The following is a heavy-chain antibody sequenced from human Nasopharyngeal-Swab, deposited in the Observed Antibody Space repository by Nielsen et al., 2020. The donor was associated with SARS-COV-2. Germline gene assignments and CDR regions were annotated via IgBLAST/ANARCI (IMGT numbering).Heavy chain of an antibody. V-gene: IGHV4-39*01. J-gene: IGHJ4*02. Sequence: SETLSFTCSVTGDSIDRSSFYWAWIRQPPGKGLEWIGSIFYNGNTYYNPSLKSRVTISVDTSKNEFSVKLSSATAADTAVYYCARRQSSGWYGSFDYWGQGRLVTVSS. CDR1: GDSIDRSSFY. D-gene: IGHD6-19*01. CDR3: ARRQSSGWYGSFDY. CDR2: IFYNGNT.